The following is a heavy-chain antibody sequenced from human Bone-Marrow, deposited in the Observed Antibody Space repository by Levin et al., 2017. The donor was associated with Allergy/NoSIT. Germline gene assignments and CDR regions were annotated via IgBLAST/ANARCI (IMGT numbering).Heavy chain of an antibody. J-gene: IGHJ4*02. D-gene: IGHD3-3*01. CDR1: GGSISSGGYY. V-gene: IGHV4-31*03. CDR3: AKSAVTCYDFYRGYSYPYYFDY. CDR2: VYHSGST. Sequence: SETLSLTCTVSGGSISSGGYYWNWIRQHPGKGLEWIGYVYHSGSTEYNPSLRSRVSILVDTSNNQFSLRLNSVTAADTAVYYCAKSAVTCYDFYRGYSYPYYFDYWGQGTLVSVSS.